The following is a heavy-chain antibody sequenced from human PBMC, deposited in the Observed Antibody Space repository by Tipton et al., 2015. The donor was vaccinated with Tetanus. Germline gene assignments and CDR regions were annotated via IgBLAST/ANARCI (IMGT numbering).Heavy chain of an antibody. Sequence: SLRLSCVASGFTSEDHTMHWVRQAPGKGLEWVAVVTWDGGSTFYADSVQGRFTISRDNSKNSLFLQMSSLRTEDTALYYCVRETNGFDSWGQGTPVTVSS. CDR2: VTWDGGST. CDR1: GFTSEDHT. V-gene: IGHV3-43*01. D-gene: IGHD1-26*01. J-gene: IGHJ5*01. CDR3: VRETNGFDS.